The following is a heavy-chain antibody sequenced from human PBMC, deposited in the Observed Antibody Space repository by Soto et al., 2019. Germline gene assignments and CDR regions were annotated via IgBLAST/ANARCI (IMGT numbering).Heavy chain of an antibody. Sequence: QVQLVESGGGVVHPGRSLRLSCAASGFTFVRSSLHWARQAPGKGLEWVAGISSDGRNEFYADSVKGRFTISRDNSMSTLEVQMNSLGSGDTAVYYCARGTGWFFFWGQGTLVTVSS. V-gene: IGHV3-30*04. J-gene: IGHJ4*02. CDR3: ARGTGWFFF. D-gene: IGHD6-19*01. CDR2: ISSDGRNE. CDR1: GFTFVRSS.